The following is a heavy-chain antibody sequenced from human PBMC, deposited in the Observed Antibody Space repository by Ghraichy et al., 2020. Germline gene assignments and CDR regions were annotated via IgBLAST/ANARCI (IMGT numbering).Heavy chain of an antibody. CDR3: AKSGVGVWFREGSDWLDP. D-gene: IGHD3-10*01. Sequence: GGSLRLSCAASGFTFHNYAMHWVRQVPGKGPEWVSGLSWNSDSIGYADSVKGRFTISRDNAKNSLYLQMNSLRAEDTAIYYCAKSGVGVWFREGSDWLDPWGQGTLVTVSS. V-gene: IGHV3-9*01. CDR1: GFTFHNYA. CDR2: LSWNSDSI. J-gene: IGHJ5*02.